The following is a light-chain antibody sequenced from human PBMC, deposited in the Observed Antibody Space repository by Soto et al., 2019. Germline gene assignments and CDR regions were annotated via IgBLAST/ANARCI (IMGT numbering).Light chain of an antibody. CDR3: QQTYSTPPT. CDR1: QSISTY. CDR2: AAS. Sequence: DIQMTQSPSSLSASVGDRVTITCRASQSISTYLNWYQQKAGLAPKLLIYAASSLQSGVPSRFSGSGSGTDFTLTISSLQHEDFATYYCQQTYSTPPTFGQGTKVEIK. J-gene: IGKJ1*01. V-gene: IGKV1-39*01.